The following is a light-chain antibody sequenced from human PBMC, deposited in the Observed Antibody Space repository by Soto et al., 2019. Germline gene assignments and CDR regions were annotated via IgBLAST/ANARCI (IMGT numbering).Light chain of an antibody. V-gene: IGKV4-1*01. J-gene: IGKJ1*01. CDR1: QSVLLTSNNKNY. CDR2: WAS. CDR3: QQYNTYPWT. Sequence: DIVMTQSPDSLAVSLGERATINCKSSQSVLLTSNNKNYLAWYQQKPGQPPKLLIYWASTRESGVPSRFSGSGSGTEFTLTISSLQPDDFATYYCQQYNTYPWTFGQGTKVDIK.